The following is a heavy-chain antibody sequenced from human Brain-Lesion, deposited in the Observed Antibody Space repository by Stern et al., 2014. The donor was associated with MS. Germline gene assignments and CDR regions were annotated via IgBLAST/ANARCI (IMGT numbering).Heavy chain of an antibody. CDR3: ARDKEDTNMAFRYFDN. J-gene: IGHJ4*02. CDR1: GGSVGSGSYD. Sequence: VHLVESGPGLVKPSQTLSLTCTVSGGSVGSGSYDWSWIRQPAGKGLEWIGRIYTTGSTYYNPSPKSRVSLSNTTSKNPFFLKLTSVTAADTAVYYCARDKEDTNMAFRYFDNWGQGTLVTVSS. CDR2: IYTTGST. D-gene: IGHD5-18*01. V-gene: IGHV4-61*02.